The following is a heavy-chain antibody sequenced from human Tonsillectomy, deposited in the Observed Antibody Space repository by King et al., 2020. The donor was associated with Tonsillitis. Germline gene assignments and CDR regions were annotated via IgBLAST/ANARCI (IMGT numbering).Heavy chain of an antibody. J-gene: IGHJ4*02. CDR3: ARVRRCSGGSCYGNFDY. CDR2: IYYSGST. D-gene: IGHD2-15*01. Sequence: QLQESGPGLVKPSQTLSLTCTVSGGSISSGGYYWSWIRQHPGKGLEWIGYIYYSGSTYYNPSLKSRVTISVDTSKNQFSLKLSSVTAADTAVYYCARVRRCSGGSCYGNFDYWGQGTLVTVSS. CDR1: GGSISSGGYY. V-gene: IGHV4-31*03.